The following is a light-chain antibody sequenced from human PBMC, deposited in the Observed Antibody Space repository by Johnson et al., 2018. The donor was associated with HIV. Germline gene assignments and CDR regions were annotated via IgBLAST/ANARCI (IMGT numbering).Light chain of an antibody. CDR2: DNN. CDR3: GTWDSSLGAWV. V-gene: IGLV1-51*01. CDR1: SSNIGSNS. J-gene: IGLJ1*01. Sequence: QLVLTQPPSVSAAPGQKVTISCSGRSSNIGSNSVSWYQQLPGTAPKLLIYDNNKRPSGIPDRFSGSKSGTSATLGITGLQTGDEADYYCGTWDSSLGAWVFGTGTKVTVL.